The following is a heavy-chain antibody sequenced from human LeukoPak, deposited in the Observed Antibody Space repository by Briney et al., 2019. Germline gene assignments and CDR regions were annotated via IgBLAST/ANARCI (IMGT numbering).Heavy chain of an antibody. V-gene: IGHV3-7*03. Sequence: GGSLRLSCIASGFTLGDYAMSWFRQAPGKGPEWMGNIKEDGSETYYVDSVKGRFTISRDNAQNSLYLHMHSLRVEDTAVYYCARDPYVSNFDYWGQGTLVTVSS. J-gene: IGHJ4*02. CDR2: IKEDGSET. CDR3: ARDPYVSNFDY. D-gene: IGHD3-10*02. CDR1: GFTLGDYA.